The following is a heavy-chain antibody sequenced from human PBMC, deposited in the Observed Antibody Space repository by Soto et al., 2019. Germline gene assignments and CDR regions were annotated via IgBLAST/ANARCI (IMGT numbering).Heavy chain of an antibody. CDR1: GFTFSSFE. CDR2: ISNSGRII. V-gene: IGHV3-48*03. D-gene: IGHD6-6*01. Sequence: PGGSLKLSCAASGFTFSSFEMNWVRQAPGKGLEWVSYISNSGRIIYYADSVKGRFTISRDDAKNSLYLQMNSQRAEDTAVYYCAREWGTSIAAAFDYWGQGTLVTVSS. J-gene: IGHJ4*02. CDR3: AREWGTSIAAAFDY.